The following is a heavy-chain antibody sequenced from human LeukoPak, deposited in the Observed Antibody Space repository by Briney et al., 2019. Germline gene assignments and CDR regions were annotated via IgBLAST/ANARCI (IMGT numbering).Heavy chain of an antibody. D-gene: IGHD2-15*01. CDR2: IYYSGST. V-gene: IGHV4-59*01. Sequence: PSETLSLTCTVSGGSISSYYWSWIRQPPGKGLEWIGYIYYSGSTNYNPSLKSRVTISVDTSKNQFSLKLSSVTAADTAVYYCARGLRYCSGGSCYGWFDPWGQGTLVTVSS. CDR1: GGSISSYY. CDR3: ARGLRYCSGGSCYGWFDP. J-gene: IGHJ5*02.